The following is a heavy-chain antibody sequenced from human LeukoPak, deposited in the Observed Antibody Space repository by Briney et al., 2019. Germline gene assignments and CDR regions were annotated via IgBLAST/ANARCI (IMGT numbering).Heavy chain of an antibody. CDR3: ATDRGSY. CDR2: ISYDGSNK. V-gene: IGHV3-30*03. D-gene: IGHD2-15*01. J-gene: IGHJ4*02. Sequence: GGSLRLSCAASGFTFSSYGMHWVRQAPGKGLEWVAVISYDGSNKYYADSVKGRFTISRDNSKNTLYLQMNSLRAEDTAVYYCATDRGSYWGQGTLVTVSS. CDR1: GFTFSSYG.